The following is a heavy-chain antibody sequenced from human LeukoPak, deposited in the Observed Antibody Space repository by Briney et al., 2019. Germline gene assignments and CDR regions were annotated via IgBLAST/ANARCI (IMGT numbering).Heavy chain of an antibody. V-gene: IGHV3-23*01. Sequence: GRSLRLSCAASGFTFSNYAMTWVRQAPGKGLEWVSGITNSGDTTYYADSVKGRFTISRDDSKNNLYLQMNSLRAEDTAVYYCAREPEVWGQGTLVTVSS. CDR3: AREPEV. CDR1: GFTFSNYA. CDR2: ITNSGDTT. J-gene: IGHJ4*02.